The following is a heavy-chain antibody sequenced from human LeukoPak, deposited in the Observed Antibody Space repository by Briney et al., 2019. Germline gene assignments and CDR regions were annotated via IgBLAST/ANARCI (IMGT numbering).Heavy chain of an antibody. CDR2: IYSGGST. J-gene: IGHJ4*02. V-gene: IGHV3-53*01. Sequence: PGGSLRLSCAASKFTFSDYWMTWVRQAPGKGPEWVSVIYSGGSTYYADSVKGRFTISRDNSKNTVYLQMNSLRAEDTAVYYCARRLPTAWGADSWGQGTLVTVSS. CDR3: ARRLPTAWGADS. D-gene: IGHD7-27*01. CDR1: KFTFSDYW.